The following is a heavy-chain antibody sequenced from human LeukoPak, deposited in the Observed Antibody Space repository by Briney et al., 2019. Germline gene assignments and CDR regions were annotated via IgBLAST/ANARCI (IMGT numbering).Heavy chain of an antibody. D-gene: IGHD1-26*01. CDR1: GFTWSSYW. V-gene: IGHV3-7*01. CDR2: IDQDGSSK. J-gene: IGHJ4*02. Sequence: GESLRLSCAASGFTWSSYWMSWVRQAPGKGLEGLANIDQDGSSKYYVDSVKGRFSISRDNAKNSLYLQMNSLRAEDTAVYCCARDLFSGSYYEDFWGQGTLVTVSS. CDR3: ARDLFSGSYYEDF.